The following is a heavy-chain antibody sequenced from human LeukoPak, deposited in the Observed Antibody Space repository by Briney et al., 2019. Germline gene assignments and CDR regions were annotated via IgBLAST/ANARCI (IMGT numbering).Heavy chain of an antibody. Sequence: GGSLRLSCAASGFTFSSYWMSWVRQAPGTGLEWVAIISYDGSNKYYADSVKGRFTISRDNSKNTLYLQMNSLRAEDTAVYYCTRHSAWGDDSSGYYYRIFDYWGQGTLVTVSS. D-gene: IGHD3-22*01. V-gene: IGHV3-30*03. J-gene: IGHJ4*02. CDR2: ISYDGSNK. CDR3: TRHSAWGDDSSGYYYRIFDY. CDR1: GFTFSSYW.